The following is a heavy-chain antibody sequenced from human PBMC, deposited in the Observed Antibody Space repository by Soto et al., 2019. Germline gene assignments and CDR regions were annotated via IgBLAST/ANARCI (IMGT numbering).Heavy chain of an antibody. Sequence: HPGGSLRLSCAASGFTFSSYWMSWVRQAPGKGLEWVANIKQDGSEKYYVDSVKGRFTISRDNAKNSLYLQMNSLRAEDTAVYYCATFYYDSSGHLTYPYYYYYGMDGWGHGTTVTVS. CDR2: IKQDGSEK. CDR3: ATFYYDSSGHLTYPYYYYYGMDG. V-gene: IGHV3-7*02. J-gene: IGHJ6*02. D-gene: IGHD3-22*01. CDR1: GFTFSSYW.